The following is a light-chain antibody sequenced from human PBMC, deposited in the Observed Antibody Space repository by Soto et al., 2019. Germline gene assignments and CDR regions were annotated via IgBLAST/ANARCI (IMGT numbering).Light chain of an antibody. V-gene: IGKV1-9*01. Sequence: DIQMTQSPSSLSASVGDRVTITFQASQGIRNYLSWYQQKPGKAPNLLIYLASTLQGGVPSRFSGSGSGTDFSLTISSLQPEDVATYYCQYLNSFPLTFGGGTKVDIK. CDR1: QGIRNY. CDR2: LAS. J-gene: IGKJ4*01. CDR3: QYLNSFPLT.